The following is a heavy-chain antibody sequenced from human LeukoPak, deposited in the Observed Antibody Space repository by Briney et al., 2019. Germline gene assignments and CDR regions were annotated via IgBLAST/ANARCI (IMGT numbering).Heavy chain of an antibody. J-gene: IGHJ4*02. Sequence: GASVKVSCKASGGTFSSYAISWVRQSPGQGLEWMGRIIPILGIANYAQKFQGRVTITADKSTSTAYMELSSLRSEDTAVYYCASEGFSGYSGIGDYWGQGTLVTVSS. D-gene: IGHD3-22*01. CDR2: IIPILGIA. CDR3: ASEGFSGYSGIGDY. V-gene: IGHV1-69*04. CDR1: GGTFSSYA.